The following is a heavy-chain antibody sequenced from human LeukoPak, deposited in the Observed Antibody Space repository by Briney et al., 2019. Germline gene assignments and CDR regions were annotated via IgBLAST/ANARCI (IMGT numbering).Heavy chain of an antibody. CDR2: INPNSGGT. V-gene: IGHV1-2*02. CDR1: GYTFTGYY. Sequence: ASVKVSCKASGYTFTGYYIHWVRQAPGQGLEWMGWINPNSGGTNYAQKFQGRVTMTRDTSISTAYVELSRLRSDDTAVYYCARDSDSFSSESHHMDVWGKGTTVTVSS. CDR3: ARDSDSFSSESHHMDV. D-gene: IGHD3-10*01. J-gene: IGHJ6*03.